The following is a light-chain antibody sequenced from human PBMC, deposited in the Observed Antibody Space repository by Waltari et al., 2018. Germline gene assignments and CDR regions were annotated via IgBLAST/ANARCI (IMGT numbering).Light chain of an antibody. CDR1: QSVGSSS. J-gene: IGKJ1*01. CDR3: QQHGTLPAT. Sequence: EIVLTQSAATASLSAGERVTLPCRASQSVGSSSLAWYQQKPGQAPRLVIYRASRRATGIPDRFSGSGSGTDFSLTISRLEPEDFAVYYCQQHGTLPATFGQGTKVEIK. V-gene: IGKV3-20*01. CDR2: RAS.